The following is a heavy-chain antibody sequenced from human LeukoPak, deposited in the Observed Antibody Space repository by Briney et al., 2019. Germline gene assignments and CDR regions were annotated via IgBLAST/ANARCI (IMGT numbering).Heavy chain of an antibody. D-gene: IGHD6-6*01. J-gene: IGHJ3*02. CDR1: GFTFSSYS. CDR2: ISSSSSYI. CDR3: ARESKSTYSSSSNPPDAFDI. Sequence: PGGSLRLSCAASGFTFSSYSMNWVRQAPGKGLEWVSSISSSSSYIYYADSVKGRFTISRDNAKNSLYLQMNSLRAEDTAVYYCARESKSTYSSSSNPPDAFDIWGQGTMVTVSS. V-gene: IGHV3-21*01.